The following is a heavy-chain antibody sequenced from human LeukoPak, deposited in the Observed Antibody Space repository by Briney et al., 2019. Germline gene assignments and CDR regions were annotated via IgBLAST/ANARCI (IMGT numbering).Heavy chain of an antibody. CDR2: INPNSGGT. Sequence: ASVKVSCKASGYTFTGYYMHWVRQAPGQGLEWMGWINPNSGGTNYAQKFQGRVTMTRDTSISTAYMELSRLRSDDTAVYYCAREDSGCYLDRSGSTANEYFQHWGQGTLVTVSS. CDR1: GYTFTGYY. V-gene: IGHV1-2*02. D-gene: IGHD1-26*01. CDR3: AREDSGCYLDRSGSTANEYFQH. J-gene: IGHJ1*01.